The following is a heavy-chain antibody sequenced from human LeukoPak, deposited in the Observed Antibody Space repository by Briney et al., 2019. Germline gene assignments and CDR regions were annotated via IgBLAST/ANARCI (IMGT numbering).Heavy chain of an antibody. CDR3: ARIAYDALDSYYYGMNV. Sequence: SQTLSLTCTVSGGSISSGPYYWIWIRQHPGKGLEWIGYITYSGNTYYYPALNSRVTVSLDTSKTQFSLKLSSVTAADTAVYYCARIAYDALDSYYYGMNVWGQGTTVTVSS. D-gene: IGHD3-3*01. CDR2: ITYSGNT. CDR1: GGSISSGPYY. V-gene: IGHV4-31*03. J-gene: IGHJ6*02.